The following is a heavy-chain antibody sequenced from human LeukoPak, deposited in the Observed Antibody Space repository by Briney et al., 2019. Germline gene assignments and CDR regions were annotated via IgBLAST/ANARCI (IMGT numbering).Heavy chain of an antibody. CDR3: ARVGEGAAKD. CDR1: GGSISSSSYY. CDR2: IYYSGST. Sequence: SETLSLTCTVSGGSISSSSYYWGWIRQPPGKGLEWIGSIYYSGSTYYNPSLKSRVTISVDTSKNQFSLKLSSVTAADTAVYYCARVGEGAAKDWGQGTLVTVSS. D-gene: IGHD1-26*01. J-gene: IGHJ4*02. V-gene: IGHV4-39*07.